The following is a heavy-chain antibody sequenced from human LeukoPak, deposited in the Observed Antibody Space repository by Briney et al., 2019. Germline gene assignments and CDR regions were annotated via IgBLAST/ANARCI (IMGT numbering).Heavy chain of an antibody. CDR1: GFTFSSYW. CDR2: INSDGSST. J-gene: IGHJ4*02. V-gene: IGHV3-74*01. CDR3: AREGRYYDSSGYYRSGFDY. Sequence: GGSLRLSCAASGFTFSSYWMHWVRQAPGKGLVWVSRINSDGSSTSYADSVKGRFTISRDTAKHTLHLQMNSLRAEATAVYYCAREGRYYDSSGYYRSGFDYWGQGTLVTVSS. D-gene: IGHD3-22*01.